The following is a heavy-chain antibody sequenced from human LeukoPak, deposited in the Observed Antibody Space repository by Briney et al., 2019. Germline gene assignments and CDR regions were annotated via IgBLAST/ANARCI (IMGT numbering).Heavy chain of an antibody. J-gene: IGHJ4*02. CDR2: IIPIFGTA. Sequence: SVKVSCKASGGTFSSYAISWVRQAPGQGLEWMGRIIPIFGTANYAQKFQGRVTITTDESTSTAYMELSSLRSEDTAVYYCARGTNDYGRWDYFDYWGQGTLVTVSS. CDR1: GGTFSSYA. CDR3: ARGTNDYGRWDYFDY. V-gene: IGHV1-69*05. D-gene: IGHD4-17*01.